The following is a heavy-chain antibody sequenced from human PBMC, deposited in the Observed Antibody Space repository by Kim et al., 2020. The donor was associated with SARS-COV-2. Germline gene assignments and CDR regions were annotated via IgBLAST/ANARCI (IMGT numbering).Heavy chain of an antibody. CDR3: ARESERFGELFNWFDP. D-gene: IGHD3-10*01. J-gene: IGHJ5*02. Sequence: SVRGRFTISRENAKNSLYLQMNSLRAEDTAVYYCARESERFGELFNWFDPWGQGTLVTVSS. V-gene: IGHV3-11*04.